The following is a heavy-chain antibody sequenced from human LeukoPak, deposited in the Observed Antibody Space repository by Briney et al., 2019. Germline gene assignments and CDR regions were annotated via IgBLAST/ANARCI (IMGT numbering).Heavy chain of an antibody. CDR1: GFTFSSYW. CDR2: IKQDGSEK. Sequence: PGGSLRLSCAASGFTFSSYWMSWVRQAPGKGLEWVANIKQDGSEKYYVDSVKGRFTISRDNAKNSLYLQMNSLRAEDTAVYYCARDRQWLVRGYYYGMDVWGQGTTVTVSS. J-gene: IGHJ6*02. D-gene: IGHD6-19*01. V-gene: IGHV3-7*01. CDR3: ARDRQWLVRGYYYGMDV.